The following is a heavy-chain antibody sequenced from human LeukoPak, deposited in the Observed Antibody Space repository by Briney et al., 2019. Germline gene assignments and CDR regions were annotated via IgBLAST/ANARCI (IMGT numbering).Heavy chain of an antibody. CDR1: GFTFSSYA. Sequence: GGSLRLSCAASGFTFSSYAMHWVRQAPGKGLEWVAVISYDGSNKYYADSVKGRFTISRDNSKNTLYLQMNSLRAEDTAVYYCARDRGDGSGSHPYDFWGQGTLVTVSS. CDR2: ISYDGSNK. J-gene: IGHJ4*02. V-gene: IGHV3-30*04. D-gene: IGHD3-10*01. CDR3: ARDRGDGSGSHPYDF.